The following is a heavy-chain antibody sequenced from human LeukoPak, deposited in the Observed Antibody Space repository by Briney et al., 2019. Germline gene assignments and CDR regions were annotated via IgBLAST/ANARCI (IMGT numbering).Heavy chain of an antibody. CDR2: IGHSGSS. V-gene: IGHV4-59*01. J-gene: IGHJ5*02. CDR3: ARGRNWFDP. Sequence: SETLSLTCPVSGASISSSYWSWIRQPPGKGLEWIGYIGHSGSSDYNPSLKSRVTMSVDTSKNQFSLKVSSVTAADTAVYYCARGRNWFDPWGQGTPVTVSS. CDR1: GASISSSY.